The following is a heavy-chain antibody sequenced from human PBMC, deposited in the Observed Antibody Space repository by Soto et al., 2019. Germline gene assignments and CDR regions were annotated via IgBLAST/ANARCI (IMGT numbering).Heavy chain of an antibody. Sequence: GGSLRLSCAASGFTFSSYAMSWVRQAPGKGLEWVSAISGSGGSTYYADSVKGRFTISRDNSKNTLYLQMNSLRAEDTAVYYCAKAVGIAAAHYYYGMDVWGQGTTVTVSS. J-gene: IGHJ6*02. CDR3: AKAVGIAAAHYYYGMDV. D-gene: IGHD6-13*01. CDR1: GFTFSSYA. V-gene: IGHV3-23*01. CDR2: ISGSGGST.